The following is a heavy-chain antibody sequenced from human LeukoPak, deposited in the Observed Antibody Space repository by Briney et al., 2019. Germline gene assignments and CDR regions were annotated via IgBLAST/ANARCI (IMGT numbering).Heavy chain of an antibody. V-gene: IGHV4-59*08. D-gene: IGHD3-10*01. J-gene: IGHJ4*02. Sequence: PSEALSHTCTVPGGSISSYYWSWIRQPPGKGLERIGYIYYSGSTNYNPSLKSRVTISVDTSKNQFSLRLSSVTAADTAVYYCARHHGSGSYYSRYYFDYWGQGTLVTVSS. CDR1: GGSISSYY. CDR2: IYYSGST. CDR3: ARHHGSGSYYSRYYFDY.